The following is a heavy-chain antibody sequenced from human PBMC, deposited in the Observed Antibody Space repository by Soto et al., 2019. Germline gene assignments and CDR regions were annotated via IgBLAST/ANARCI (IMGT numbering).Heavy chain of an antibody. CDR2: IIPIFGTA. Sequence: PVEVSWKDCGGTFRSYAMCWVRQATGQGLECMGGIIPIFGTANYAQKFQGRVTITADESTSTAYMELSSLRSEDTAVYYCAIFTTVPDGGDYWGQGTLVTVSS. CDR3: AIFTTVPDGGDY. CDR1: GGTFRSYA. J-gene: IGHJ4*02. V-gene: IGHV1-69*13. D-gene: IGHD4-17*01.